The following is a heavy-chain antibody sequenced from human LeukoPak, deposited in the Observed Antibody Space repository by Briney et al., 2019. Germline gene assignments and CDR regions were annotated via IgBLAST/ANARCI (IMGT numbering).Heavy chain of an antibody. J-gene: IGHJ3*02. Sequence: ASVKVSCKASGYTFTSYGISWVRQAPGQGLEWMGWISAYNCNTNYAQKLQGRVTMTTDTSTSTAYMEQRSLRSDDTAVYYCARDGRYSYGLDDAFDIWGQGTMVTVSS. V-gene: IGHV1-18*01. CDR1: GYTFTSYG. D-gene: IGHD5-18*01. CDR2: ISAYNCNT. CDR3: ARDGRYSYGLDDAFDI.